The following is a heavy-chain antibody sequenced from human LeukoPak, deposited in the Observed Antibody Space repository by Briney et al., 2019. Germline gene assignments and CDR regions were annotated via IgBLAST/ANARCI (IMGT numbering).Heavy chain of an antibody. CDR1: GFTFSSYG. Sequence: GGSLRLSCAASGFTFSSYGMHWVRQAPGKGLEWVAFIRYDGSNKYYADSVKGRFTISRDNSKNTLYLQMNSLRAEDTAVYYCARERWYNWNVRFDPWGQGTLVTVSS. CDR2: IRYDGSNK. CDR3: ARERWYNWNVRFDP. J-gene: IGHJ5*02. V-gene: IGHV3-30*02. D-gene: IGHD1-1*01.